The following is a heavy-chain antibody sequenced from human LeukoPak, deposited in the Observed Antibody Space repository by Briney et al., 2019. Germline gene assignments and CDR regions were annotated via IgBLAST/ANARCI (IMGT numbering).Heavy chain of an antibody. CDR1: GYKFTNYW. V-gene: IGHV5-51*01. CDR2: IYPRDSDT. D-gene: IGHD6-25*01. J-gene: IGHJ4*02. Sequence: GESLKISCKGSGYKFTNYWIAWVRQMPEQGLEWLGIIYPRDSDTRYSPSFQGQVSISVDTSIDTAYLQWSSVKASDTAMYYCARLLAAPYYINFWGQGTLVTVSS. CDR3: ARLLAAPYYINF.